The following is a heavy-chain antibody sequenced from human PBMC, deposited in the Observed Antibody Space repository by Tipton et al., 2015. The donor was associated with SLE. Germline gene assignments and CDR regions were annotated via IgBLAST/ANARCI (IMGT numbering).Heavy chain of an antibody. CDR2: IKSKSNGGTT. Sequence: SLRLSCAASGFTFSNAWMSWVRQAPGKGLEWVGRIKSKSNGGTTDYAAPVKGRFTISRDDSKNTLYLQMHSLRAEDTALYYCASNSMTHDYWGQGTLVTVSS. CDR3: ASNSMTHDY. CDR1: GFTFSNAW. D-gene: IGHD2-21*02. V-gene: IGHV3-15*01. J-gene: IGHJ4*02.